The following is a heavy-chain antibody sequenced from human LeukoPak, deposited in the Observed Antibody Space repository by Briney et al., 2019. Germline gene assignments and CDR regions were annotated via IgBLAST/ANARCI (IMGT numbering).Heavy chain of an antibody. CDR2: INHSGST. CDR3: ASFRNYYYDSSGSTTNWFDP. D-gene: IGHD3-22*01. Sequence: SETLSLTCAVYGGSFSGYYWSWIRQPPGKGLEWIGEINHSGSTNYNPSLKSRVTISVDTSKNQFSLKPSSVTAADTAVYYCASFRNYYYDSSGSTTNWFDPWGQGTLVTVSS. J-gene: IGHJ5*02. CDR1: GGSFSGYY. V-gene: IGHV4-34*01.